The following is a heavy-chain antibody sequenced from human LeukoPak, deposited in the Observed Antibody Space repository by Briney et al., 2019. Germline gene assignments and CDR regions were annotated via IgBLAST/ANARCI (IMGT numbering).Heavy chain of an antibody. CDR3: ARASAFMVRGVIIPNDY. V-gene: IGHV1-18*01. CDR1: GYTFTSYG. D-gene: IGHD3-10*01. J-gene: IGHJ4*02. Sequence: APVKVSCKASGYTFTSYGISWVRQAPGQGLEWVGWISAYNGNTNYAQKLQGRVTMTTDTSTSTAYMELRSLRSDDTAVYYCARASAFMVRGVIIPNDYWGQRTLVTVSS. CDR2: ISAYNGNT.